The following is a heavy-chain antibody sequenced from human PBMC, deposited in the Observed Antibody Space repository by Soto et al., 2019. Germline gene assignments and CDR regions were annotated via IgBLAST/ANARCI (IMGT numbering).Heavy chain of an antibody. CDR3: STDEWE. D-gene: IGHD1-26*01. J-gene: IGHJ4*02. V-gene: IGHV3-15*05. CDR1: GFTFGTGW. CDR2: IKSKVHGETT. Sequence: EVQLVESGGGLVKLGGPLSLSFAAPGFTFGTGWMSWFRQAPGKGLEWVGRIKSKVHGETTDYAAHVKGRFTISRDDSKNTLYLQMHSLQTEDTAVYYCSTDEWEWGQGTLVTVSS.